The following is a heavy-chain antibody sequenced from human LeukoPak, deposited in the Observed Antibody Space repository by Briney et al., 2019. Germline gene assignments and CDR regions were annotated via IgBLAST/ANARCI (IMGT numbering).Heavy chain of an antibody. Sequence: SETLSLTCTVSGGSISSYYWSWIRQPPGKGLEWVGYIYYSGSTNYNPSLKRRVTISVDTSKNQFSLKLSSVTAADTAVYYCARLGTYYYDSSGYFILDYWGEGALVTVSS. J-gene: IGHJ4*02. CDR2: IYYSGST. V-gene: IGHV4-59*01. D-gene: IGHD3-22*01. CDR3: ARLGTYYYDSSGYFILDY. CDR1: GGSISSYY.